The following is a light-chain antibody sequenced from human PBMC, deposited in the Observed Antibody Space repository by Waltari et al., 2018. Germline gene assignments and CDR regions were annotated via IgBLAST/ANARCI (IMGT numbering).Light chain of an antibody. Sequence: DIQMTQSPSTLSASVGDRVTITCRACQSVNSWVAGYQQKPRKAPKLLIFKASNLESGVPSRVSGSGSGTEFTLTISSLQPDDVATYHCQQYDSYWTFGQGTKVEIK. V-gene: IGKV1-5*03. CDR2: KAS. CDR1: QSVNSW. J-gene: IGKJ1*01. CDR3: QQYDSYWT.